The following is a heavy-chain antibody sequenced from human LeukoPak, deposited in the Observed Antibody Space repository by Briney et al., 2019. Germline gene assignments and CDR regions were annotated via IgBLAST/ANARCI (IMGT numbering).Heavy chain of an antibody. V-gene: IGHV4-4*07. J-gene: IGHJ6*03. Sequence: SETLSLTCTVSGGSISSYYWSWIRQPAGKGLEWIGRIYTSGSTNYNPSLKSRVTMSVDTSKNQFSPKLSSVTAADTAVYYCARAVEDCSGGSCHYYYMDVWGKGTTVTVSS. CDR3: ARAVEDCSGGSCHYYYMDV. CDR1: GGSISSYY. D-gene: IGHD2-15*01. CDR2: IYTSGST.